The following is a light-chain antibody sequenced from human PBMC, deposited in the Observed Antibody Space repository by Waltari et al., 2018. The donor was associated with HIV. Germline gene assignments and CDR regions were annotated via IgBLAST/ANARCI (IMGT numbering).Light chain of an antibody. J-gene: IGLJ3*02. CDR3: SSYTSSSWV. CDR2: DVT. Sequence: QSALTQPASVSGSPGQSITISCTGISSDVDYYNYDCWYQQHPCKAPKLMIYDVTHRRSGVSNRFSGSKSGNTASLTISGLQAEDEADYYCSSYTSSSWVFGGGTKLTVL. CDR1: SSDVDYYNY. V-gene: IGLV2-14*03.